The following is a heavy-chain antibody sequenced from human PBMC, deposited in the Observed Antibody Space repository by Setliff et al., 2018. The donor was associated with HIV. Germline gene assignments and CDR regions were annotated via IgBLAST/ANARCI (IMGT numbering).Heavy chain of an antibody. D-gene: IGHD3-22*01. V-gene: IGHV5-51*01. CDR2: IYPGDSDT. Sequence: PGASLKISCKGSGYSFTSYWIGWVRQMPGKGLEWMGIIYPGDSDTRYSPSFQGQVTIPADKSISTAYLQWSSLKASDTAMYYCARTGYYDSSGYYYFDYLGQGTLVTVSS. CDR3: ARTGYYDSSGYYYFDY. J-gene: IGHJ4*02. CDR1: GYSFTSYW.